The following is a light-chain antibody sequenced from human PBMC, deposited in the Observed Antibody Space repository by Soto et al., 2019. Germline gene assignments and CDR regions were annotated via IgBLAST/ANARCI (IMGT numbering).Light chain of an antibody. V-gene: IGLV2-14*01. CDR1: SSDVGGYKF. Sequence: QSALTQPASVSGSPGQSITISCTGTSSDVGGYKFVSWYQQHPGKAPKLIIYEVSNRPSGVSNRFSGSKSGNTASLTISGLQTEDEADYYCHSYTNTNTQVVGTGTKLTVL. J-gene: IGLJ1*01. CDR2: EVS. CDR3: HSYTNTNTQV.